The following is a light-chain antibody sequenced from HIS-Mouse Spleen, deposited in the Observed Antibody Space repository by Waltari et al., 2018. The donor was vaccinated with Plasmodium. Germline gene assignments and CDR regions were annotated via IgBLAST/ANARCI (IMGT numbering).Light chain of an antibody. V-gene: IGKV3-11*01. J-gene: IGKJ4*01. CDR1: QSVSSY. CDR3: QQRSNWPSLT. Sequence: EIVLTQSPATLSLSPGERATLSCRASQSVSSYLACYQQKPGQAPRLLIYDASNRATGSPARFSGSGSGTDFTLTISSLEPEDFAVYYCQQRSNWPSLTFGGGTKVEIK. CDR2: DAS.